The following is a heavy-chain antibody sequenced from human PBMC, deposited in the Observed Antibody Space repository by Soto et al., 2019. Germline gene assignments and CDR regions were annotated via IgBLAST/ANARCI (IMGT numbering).Heavy chain of an antibody. CDR2: IRDNGATT. J-gene: IGHJ4*02. D-gene: IGHD1-7*01. V-gene: IGHV3-23*01. CDR3: AKTRGDWNSHFDY. CDR1: GFTFSSYA. Sequence: GGSLRLSCTASGFTFSSYAMSWVRQAPGEGLEWVASIRDNGATTYHADSVRGRFTISRDNSQNKLFLQMNSLRVEDTAVYYCAKTRGDWNSHFDYWGQGALVTVSS.